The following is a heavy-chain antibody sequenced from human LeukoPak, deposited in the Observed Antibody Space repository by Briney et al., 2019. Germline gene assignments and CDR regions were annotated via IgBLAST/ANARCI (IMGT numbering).Heavy chain of an antibody. J-gene: IGHJ6*03. V-gene: IGHV1-2*02. CDR1: GYTFTGYY. Sequence: GASVKVSCKASGYTFTGYYMHWVRQAPRHGLEWMGWINPNSGGTNYAQKFQGRVTMTRDTSISTAYMELSRLRSDDTAVYCCARERMYNWHVGLYYMDVWGKGTTVTVSS. CDR2: INPNSGGT. D-gene: IGHD1-1*01. CDR3: ARERMYNWHVGLYYMDV.